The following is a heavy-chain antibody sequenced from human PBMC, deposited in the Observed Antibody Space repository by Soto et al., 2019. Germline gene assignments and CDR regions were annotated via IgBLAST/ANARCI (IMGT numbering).Heavy chain of an antibody. V-gene: IGHV3-7*01. CDR1: GFTFNNYW. J-gene: IGHJ1*01. CDR3: GTTEVAGYFQN. D-gene: IGHD1-1*01. CDR2: IKEDGSDK. Sequence: EVQLVESGGGLVQSGGSLTLSFAASGFTFNNYWMTWVRQAPGKGLEWVAKIKEDGSDKTYVDSVKGRFTISRDNADNSLYLQMNSLIAEDTAVYYCGTTEVAGYFQNCGHGTLVNVAS.